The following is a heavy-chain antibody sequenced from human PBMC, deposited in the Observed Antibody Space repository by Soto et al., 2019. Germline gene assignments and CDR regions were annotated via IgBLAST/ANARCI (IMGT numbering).Heavy chain of an antibody. J-gene: IGHJ6*04. Sequence: GGSLRLSCAASGFTFSSYSMNWVRQAPGKGLEWVSSISSSSSYIYYADSVKGRFTISRDNAKNSLYLQMNSLRAEDTAVYYCARDPIVVVPADVWGKGTTVTVSS. CDR3: ARDPIVVVPADV. V-gene: IGHV3-21*01. CDR1: GFTFSSYS. D-gene: IGHD2-2*01. CDR2: ISSSSSYI.